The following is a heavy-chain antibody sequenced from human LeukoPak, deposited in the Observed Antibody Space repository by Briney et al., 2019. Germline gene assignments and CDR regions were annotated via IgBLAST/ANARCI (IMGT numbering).Heavy chain of an antibody. CDR2: ISAYNGNT. D-gene: IGHD6-13*01. V-gene: IGHV1-18*01. Sequence: ASVKVSCKASGYTFTSYGISWVRQAPGQGLEWMGWISAYNGNTNYAQKLQGRVTMTTDTSTSTAYMELRSLRSEDTAVYYRARRGIAAAGTQLDYWGQGTQVSVPS. CDR1: GYTFTSYG. CDR3: ARRGIAAAGTQLDY. J-gene: IGHJ4*02.